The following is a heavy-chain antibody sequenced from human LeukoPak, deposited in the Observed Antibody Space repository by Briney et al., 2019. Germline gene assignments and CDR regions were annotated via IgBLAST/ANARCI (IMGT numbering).Heavy chain of an antibody. D-gene: IGHD5-18*01. CDR3: TGIQLWFSGGTG. Sequence: GGSLRLSCTASGFTFGDYAMSWVRQAPGKGLEWVGFIRSKAYGGTTEYAASVKGRFTISRDDSKSIAYLQMNSLKTEDTAVYYCTGIQLWFSGGTGWGQGTLVTVSS. J-gene: IGHJ4*02. V-gene: IGHV3-49*04. CDR1: GFTFGDYA. CDR2: IRSKAYGGTT.